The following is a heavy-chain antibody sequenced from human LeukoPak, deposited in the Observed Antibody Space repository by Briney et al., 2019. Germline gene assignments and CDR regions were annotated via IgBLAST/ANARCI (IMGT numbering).Heavy chain of an antibody. CDR1: GFTSSDYY. J-gene: IGHJ4*02. D-gene: IGHD2-2*01. CDR2: VSGGGGTT. Sequence: GGSLRLSCAASGFTSSDYYMSWVRQAPGKGLEWVSTVSGGGGTTYYADSVKGRFTISKDNSKNTLFLQMNSLRAEDTAIYYCAKDMGYCSSATCYGLDYWGQGTLVTVSS. CDR3: AKDMGYCSSATCYGLDY. V-gene: IGHV3-23*01.